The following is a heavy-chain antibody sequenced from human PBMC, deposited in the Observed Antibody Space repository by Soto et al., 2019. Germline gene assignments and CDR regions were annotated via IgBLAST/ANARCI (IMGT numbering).Heavy chain of an antibody. V-gene: IGHV3-13*01. CDR1: GFTFSSYD. CDR3: ARAIRSCSSTSCYPDAFDI. D-gene: IGHD2-2*01. CDR2: IGTAGDT. Sequence: HPGGSLRLSCAASGFTFSSYDMHWVRQATGKGLEWVSAIGTAGDTYYPGSVKGRFTISRENAKNSLYLQMNSLRAEDTAVYYCARAIRSCSSTSCYPDAFDIWGQGTMVTVSS. J-gene: IGHJ3*02.